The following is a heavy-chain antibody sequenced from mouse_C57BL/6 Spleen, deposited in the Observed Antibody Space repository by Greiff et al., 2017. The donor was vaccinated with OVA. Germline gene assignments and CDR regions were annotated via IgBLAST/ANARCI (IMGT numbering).Heavy chain of an antibody. V-gene: IGHV5-6*01. CDR3: ARQSGSSYAMDY. D-gene: IGHD1-1*01. J-gene: IGHJ4*01. CDR1: GFTFSSYG. Sequence: EVQLVESGGDLVKPGGSLKLSCAASGFTFSSYGMSWVRQTPDKRLEWVATLSSGGSSTYYPDSVKGRFTIARDNAKNTLYLQMSSLKSEDTAMYYCARQSGSSYAMDYWGQGTSVTVSS. CDR2: LSSGGSST.